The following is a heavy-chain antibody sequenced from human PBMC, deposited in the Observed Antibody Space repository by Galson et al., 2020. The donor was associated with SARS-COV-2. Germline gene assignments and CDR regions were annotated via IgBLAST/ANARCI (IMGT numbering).Heavy chain of an antibody. Sequence: GGSLRLSWEAAGFTFSTYAMHWVRQTPGKGLEYVSAISGDGGSTYYADSVKGRFTISRDNSKNTLYLQMGSLRADDMAVFYCARSLSVVGITGASSFDYWGQGTLVTVSS. CDR2: ISGDGGST. CDR3: ARSLSVVGITGASSFDY. V-gene: IGHV3-64*02. CDR1: GFTFSTYA. J-gene: IGHJ4*02. D-gene: IGHD2-21*01.